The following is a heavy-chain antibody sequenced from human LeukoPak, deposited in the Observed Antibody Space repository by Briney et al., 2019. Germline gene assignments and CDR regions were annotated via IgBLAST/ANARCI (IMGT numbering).Heavy chain of an antibody. V-gene: IGHV3-21*06. J-gene: IGHJ4*02. Sequence: EGSLRLSCAASGFIFSNYAMNWVRQVPGKGLEWISYINGDSSSRLYADSVKGRFTISRDNAKNTVFLQMNSLRAEDTAVYYCVRAGDYWGQGTLVTVSS. CDR3: VRAGDY. CDR1: GFIFSNYA. D-gene: IGHD3-10*01. CDR2: INGDSSSR.